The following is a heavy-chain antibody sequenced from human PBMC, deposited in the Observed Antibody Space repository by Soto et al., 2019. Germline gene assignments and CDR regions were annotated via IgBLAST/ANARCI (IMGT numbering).Heavy chain of an antibody. J-gene: IGHJ4*02. CDR3: ARYHSSGWPAFEH. D-gene: IGHD6-19*01. Sequence: QVQLVQSGAEVKKPGASVKVSCRASGYTFTNFFIHWVRQAPGQGLEWMGWINPNHGSTKFAQTFQGRVTMTRDTSASTAYMELSNLNSDDTAVYYCARYHSSGWPAFEHWGQGTVVTVSS. V-gene: IGHV1-2*02. CDR1: GYTFTNFF. CDR2: INPNHGST.